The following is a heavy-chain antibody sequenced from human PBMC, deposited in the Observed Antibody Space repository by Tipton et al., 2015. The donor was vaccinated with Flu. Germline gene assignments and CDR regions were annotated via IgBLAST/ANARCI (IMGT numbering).Heavy chain of an antibody. D-gene: IGHD2-21*02. CDR3: ARDPIGGVTDKDAFDI. CDR1: GGSISSSSYY. J-gene: IGHJ3*02. V-gene: IGHV4-39*07. CDR2: IYYSGST. Sequence: TLSLTCTVSGGSISSSSYYWGWIRQPPGKGLEWIGSIYYSGSTYYNPSLKSRVTISVDTSKNKFSLKLSSVTAADTAVYYCARDPIGGVTDKDAFDIWGQGTMVTVSS.